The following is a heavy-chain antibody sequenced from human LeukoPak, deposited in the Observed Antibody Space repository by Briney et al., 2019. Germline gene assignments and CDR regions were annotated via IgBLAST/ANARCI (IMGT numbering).Heavy chain of an antibody. Sequence: GGSLRLSCAASGFTFSTYSMNWVRQSPGKGLQWLSCISGSSATVYYADSVKGRFTISRDNAKNSLYLQMNSLRAEDTAVYYCARELGYCSSAGCYTGAFDIWGQGTLVTVSS. CDR3: ARELGYCSSAGCYTGAFDI. J-gene: IGHJ3*02. CDR1: GFTFSTYS. D-gene: IGHD2-2*01. CDR2: ISGSSATV. V-gene: IGHV3-48*04.